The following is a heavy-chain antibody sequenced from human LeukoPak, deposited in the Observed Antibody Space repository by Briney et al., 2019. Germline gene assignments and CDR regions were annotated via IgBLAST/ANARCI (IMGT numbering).Heavy chain of an antibody. CDR1: GYTFTSYY. V-gene: IGHV1-46*01. CDR2: INPSGGST. D-gene: IGHD3-22*01. J-gene: IGHJ2*01. Sequence: ASVKVSCKASGYTFTSYYMHWVRQAPGQGLEWMGIINPSGGSTSYAQKFQGRVTMTRDTSTSTVYMELSSLRSEDTAVYYCARVGLVIPNDYWYFGLWGRGTLVTVSS. CDR3: ARVGLVIPNDYWYFGL.